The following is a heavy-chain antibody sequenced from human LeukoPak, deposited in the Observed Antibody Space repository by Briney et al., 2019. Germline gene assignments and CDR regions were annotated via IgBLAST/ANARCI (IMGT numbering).Heavy chain of an antibody. CDR2: TYYSGST. CDR1: GGSISSYY. J-gene: IGHJ4*02. V-gene: IGHV4-59*01. D-gene: IGHD5-12*01. Sequence: PSETLSLTCTVSGGSISSYYWSWIRQPPGKGLEWIGYTYYSGSTNYNPSLKSRVTISVDTSKNQFSLKLSSVTAADTAVYYCARGTYSGYDPFDYWGQGTLVTVSS. CDR3: ARGTYSGYDPFDY.